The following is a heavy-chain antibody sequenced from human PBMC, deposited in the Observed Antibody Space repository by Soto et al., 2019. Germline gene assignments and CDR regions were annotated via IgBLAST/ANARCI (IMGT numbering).Heavy chain of an antibody. CDR2: INHSGNT. D-gene: IGHD1-26*01. CDR3: ARGELGAYDY. J-gene: IGHJ4*02. V-gene: IGHV4-34*01. CDR1: HGSFSGYY. Sequence: QVQLQQWGAGLLKPSETLSLTCAVYHGSFSGYYWSWIRQPAGKGLEWIGEINHSGNTNYNPSLKSRVTTSVDMSKNQFSLKLSSVTAADTAVYYCARGELGAYDYWGQGTLVTVSS.